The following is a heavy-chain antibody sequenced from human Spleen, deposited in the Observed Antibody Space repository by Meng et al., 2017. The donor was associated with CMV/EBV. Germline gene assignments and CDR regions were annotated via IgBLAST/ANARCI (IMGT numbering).Heavy chain of an antibody. CDR2: ISASGVTI. D-gene: IGHD2-8*01. V-gene: IGHV3-48*03. J-gene: IGHJ4*02. Sequence: GESLKISCAASGFTFSNYEMNWVRQTPGRGLEWVAYISASGVTIYYADSVKGRFTISRDNAENSLYLQMSSLRAEDTAVYYCARAQVYYFDSWGQGTLVTVSS. CDR3: ARAQVYYFDS. CDR1: GFTFSNYE.